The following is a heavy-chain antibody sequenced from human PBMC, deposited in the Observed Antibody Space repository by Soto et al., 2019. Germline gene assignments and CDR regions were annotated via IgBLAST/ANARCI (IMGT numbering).Heavy chain of an antibody. CDR1: GGTFSSYA. V-gene: IGHV1-69*13. Sequence: ASVKVSCKVSGGTFSSYAISWVRQAPGQGLEWMGGIIPIFGTANYAQKFQGRVTITADESTSTAYMELSSLRSEDTAVYYCARAIGGYYGSGVGGSWFDPWGQGTLVTVSS. CDR2: IIPIFGTA. J-gene: IGHJ5*02. CDR3: ARAIGGYYGSGVGGSWFDP. D-gene: IGHD3-10*01.